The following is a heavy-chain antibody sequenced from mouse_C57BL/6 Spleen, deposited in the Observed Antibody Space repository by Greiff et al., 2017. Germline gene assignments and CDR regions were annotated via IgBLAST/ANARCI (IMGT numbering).Heavy chain of an antibody. Sequence: VQLQQSGPELVKPGASVKIPCKASGYTFTDYNMDWVKQSHGKSLEWIGDINPNNGGTIYNQKFKGKATLTVDKSSSTAYMELRSLTSEDTAVYYCARAIYDAYAMGYWGQGTSVTVSS. V-gene: IGHV1-18*01. CDR3: ARAIYDAYAMGY. CDR2: INPNNGGT. J-gene: IGHJ4*01. D-gene: IGHD2-12*01. CDR1: GYTFTDYN.